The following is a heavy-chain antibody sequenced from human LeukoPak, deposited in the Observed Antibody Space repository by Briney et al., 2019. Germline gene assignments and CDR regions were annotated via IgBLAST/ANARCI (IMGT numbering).Heavy chain of an antibody. CDR1: GYTFTSYD. CDR2: MNPNSGNT. J-gene: IGHJ4*02. CDR3: ARGRADILTGYYYIDY. D-gene: IGHD3-9*01. Sequence: ASVKVSCKASGYTFTSYDINWVRQATGQGLEWMGWMNPNSGNTGYAQKFQGRVTMTRNTSISTAYMELSSLRSEDTAVYYCARGRADILTGYYYIDYWGQGTLVTVSS. V-gene: IGHV1-8*01.